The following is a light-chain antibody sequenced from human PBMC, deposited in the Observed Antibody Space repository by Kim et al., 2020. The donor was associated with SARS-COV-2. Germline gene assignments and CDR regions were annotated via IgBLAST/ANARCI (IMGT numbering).Light chain of an antibody. V-gene: IGKV3-20*01. CDR1: QSLSGY. J-gene: IGKJ2*01. Sequence: ENVLTQYPGTLSLSPGEKATISCRTTQSLSGYIAWYQQKPDQGPTLLIFGASNTATGIPDRFRGSGFGTDYTLTISRVAPEDCAVYYCQQYGSSPYTFGQGTKLEI. CDR3: QQYGSSPYT. CDR2: GAS.